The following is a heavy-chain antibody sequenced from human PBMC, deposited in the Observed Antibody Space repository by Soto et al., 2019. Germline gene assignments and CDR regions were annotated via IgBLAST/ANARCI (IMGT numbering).Heavy chain of an antibody. Sequence: QVQLVQSGAEVKKPGASVKVSCTASGYTFTSYGISWVRQAPGQGLEWMGWISAYNGNTNYAQKLQGRVTMTTDTSTSTAYMELRSLRSDDTAVYYCAREDIVVVPAATLSYYYYGMDVWGQGTTVTVSS. V-gene: IGHV1-18*01. CDR1: GYTFTSYG. CDR3: AREDIVVVPAATLSYYYYGMDV. J-gene: IGHJ6*02. D-gene: IGHD2-2*01. CDR2: ISAYNGNT.